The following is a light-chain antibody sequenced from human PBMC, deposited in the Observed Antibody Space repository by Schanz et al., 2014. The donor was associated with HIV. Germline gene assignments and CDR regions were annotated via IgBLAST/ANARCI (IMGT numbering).Light chain of an antibody. V-gene: IGLV1-44*01. Sequence: QSVLTQPPSASGTPGQRVTISCSGSSSSIGFNTINLYQHLPGTAPKLLIYNSYHRPSGVPDRFSGSESGTSASLAISGLQSEDEADYYCAAWDDSLNGWVFGGGTKLTVL. CDR1: SSSIGFNT. J-gene: IGLJ3*02. CDR3: AAWDDSLNGWV. CDR2: NSY.